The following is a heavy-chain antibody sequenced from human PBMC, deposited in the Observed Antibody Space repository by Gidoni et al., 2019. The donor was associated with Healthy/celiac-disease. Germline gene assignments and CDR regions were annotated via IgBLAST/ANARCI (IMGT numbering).Heavy chain of an antibody. Sequence: SAISGSGGSTYYADSVKGRFTIARDNSKNTLYLQMNSLRAEDTAVYYCAKGDYDSSGYYFVPWVDVWGQGTTVTVSS. V-gene: IGHV3-23*01. CDR3: AKGDYDSSGYYFVPWVDV. D-gene: IGHD3-22*01. J-gene: IGHJ6*02. CDR2: ISGSGGST.